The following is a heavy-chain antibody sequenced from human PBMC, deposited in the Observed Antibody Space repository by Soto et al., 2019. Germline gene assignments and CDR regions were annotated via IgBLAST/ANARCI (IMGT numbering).Heavy chain of an antibody. D-gene: IGHD2-8*01. CDR1: GGSVSSGSYY. V-gene: IGHV4-61*01. J-gene: IGHJ1*01. Sequence: QVQLQESGPGLVKPSETLSLTCTVSGGSVSSGSYYWSWIRQPPGKGLEWIGYIYYSGSTNYNPSLKRRVTISVDTSKNQFSLKLSSVTAADTAVYYCASNGRELEYFQHWGQGTLVTVSS. CDR3: ASNGRELEYFQH. CDR2: IYYSGST.